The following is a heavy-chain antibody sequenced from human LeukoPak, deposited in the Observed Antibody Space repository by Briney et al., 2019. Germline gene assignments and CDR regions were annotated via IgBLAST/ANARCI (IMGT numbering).Heavy chain of an antibody. D-gene: IGHD3-22*01. CDR2: IYYSGST. J-gene: IGHJ4*02. V-gene: IGHV4-59*01. CDR3: ARAGGSSGYYSSDY. Sequence: SETLSLTCTVSGGSISSYYWSWIRQPPGKGLEWIGYIYYSGSTNYNPSLKSRVTISVDTSKNQFSLKLSSVTAADTAVYYCARAGGSSGYYSSDYWGQGTLVTVSS. CDR1: GGSISSYY.